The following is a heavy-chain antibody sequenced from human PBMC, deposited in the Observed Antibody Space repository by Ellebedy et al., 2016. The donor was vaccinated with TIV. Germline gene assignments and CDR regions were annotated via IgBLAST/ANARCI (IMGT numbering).Heavy chain of an antibody. J-gene: IGHJ4*02. V-gene: IGHV3-74*01. CDR3: ARDLHDVAANY. D-gene: IGHD2-21*01. CDR2: ISNAGSST. Sequence: GESLKISCAASGFSFTNAWMYWVRQAPGRGLVWVSRISNAGSSTSYADSVKGRFTISRDNAKNTLYLQMNSLRADDTAVYYCARDLHDVAANYWGQGTLVTVSS. CDR1: GFSFTNAW.